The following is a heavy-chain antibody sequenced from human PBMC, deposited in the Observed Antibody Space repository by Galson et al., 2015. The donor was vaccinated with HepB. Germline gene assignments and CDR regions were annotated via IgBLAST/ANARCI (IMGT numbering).Heavy chain of an antibody. J-gene: IGHJ4*02. CDR2: IYYSGST. CDR1: GGSISSGGYY. CDR3: AREAAFDTVHFLDY. Sequence: QVQLQESGPGLVKPSQTLSLTCTVSGGSISSGGYYWSWIRQHPGKGLEWIGYIYYSGSTYYNPSLKSRVTISVDTSKNQFSLKLSSVTGADTAVYYCAREAAFDTVHFLDYWGQGALVTVSS. V-gene: IGHV4-31*03. D-gene: IGHD2/OR15-2a*01.